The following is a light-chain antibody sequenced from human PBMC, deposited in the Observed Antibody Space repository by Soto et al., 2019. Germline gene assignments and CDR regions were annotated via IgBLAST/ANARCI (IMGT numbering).Light chain of an antibody. CDR3: QQYTTPPWT. V-gene: IGKV3-20*01. Sequence: IVLKQSPGTLSLSAGERDTLSCRANQSVPGNYLASLQQKPAQSPRLLIVGASSSATGIPDRFSGSGSGTDFTLTISRLEPEDFAVYYCQQYTTPPWTLGQGTKVDIK. CDR2: GAS. CDR1: QSVPGNY. J-gene: IGKJ1*01.